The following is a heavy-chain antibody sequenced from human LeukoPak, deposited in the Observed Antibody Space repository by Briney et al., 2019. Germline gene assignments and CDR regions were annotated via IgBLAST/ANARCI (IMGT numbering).Heavy chain of an antibody. V-gene: IGHV3-30*04. D-gene: IGHD5-24*01. J-gene: IGHJ4*02. Sequence: PGRSLRLSCAASGFPFSGYTMHWVRQSPGKGLEWVALISEDGKKNYYADSVKGRFTISRENSNSTVYLQMNSLRPEDTAIYFCAREGRWVQLALGYWGQGTLVTVSS. CDR3: AREGRWVQLALGY. CDR1: GFPFSGYT. CDR2: ISEDGKKN.